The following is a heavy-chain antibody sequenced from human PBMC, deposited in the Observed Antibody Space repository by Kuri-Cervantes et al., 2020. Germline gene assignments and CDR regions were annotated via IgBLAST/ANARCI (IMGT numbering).Heavy chain of an antibody. V-gene: IGHV1-18*01. CDR1: GGTFSSYA. CDR2: ISAYNGDT. CDR3: ARVLSRRRSIVVVTATLGFDY. D-gene: IGHD2-21*02. Sequence: ASVKVSCKASGGTFSSYAISRVRQAPGQGLEWMGWISAYNGDTNYAQKLQGRVTMTTDTSTSTAYMELSSLRSEDTAVYYCARVLSRRRSIVVVTATLGFDYWGQGTLVTVSS. J-gene: IGHJ4*02.